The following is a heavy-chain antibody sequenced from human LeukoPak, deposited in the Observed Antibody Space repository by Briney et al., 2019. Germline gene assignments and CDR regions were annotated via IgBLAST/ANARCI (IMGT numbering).Heavy chain of an antibody. V-gene: IGHV3-30*18. D-gene: IGHD2-2*01. J-gene: IGHJ4*02. CDR1: GFTVSSYG. CDR2: ISYDGSNK. CDR3: AKVSRYCSSTSCYYFDY. Sequence: GGSLRLSCAASGFTVSSYGMHWVRQAPGKGREWLAVISYDGSNKYYADSVKGRFTISRDNSKNSLYLQMNSLRTEDTALYYCAKVSRYCSSTSCYYFDYWGQGTLVTVSS.